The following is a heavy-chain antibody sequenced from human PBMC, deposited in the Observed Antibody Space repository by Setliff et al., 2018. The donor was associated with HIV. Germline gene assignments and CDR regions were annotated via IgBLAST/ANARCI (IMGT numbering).Heavy chain of an antibody. CDR2: IHYSGNT. V-gene: IGHV4-31*03. J-gene: IGHJ6*03. Sequence: SETLSLTCTVSGDSINSGSYYWSWIRQHPGKGLEWIGYIHYSGNTYNNPSLKSRITISVDTSKNQFSLKLRSVTAADTAVYYCARNRGGITMVRGVTALYYYMDVWGKGTTVTVSS. D-gene: IGHD3-10*01. CDR3: ARNRGGITMVRGVTALYYYMDV. CDR1: GDSINSGSYY.